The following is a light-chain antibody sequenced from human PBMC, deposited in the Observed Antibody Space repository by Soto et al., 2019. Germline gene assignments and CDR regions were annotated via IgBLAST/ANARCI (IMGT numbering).Light chain of an antibody. CDR2: GAS. CDR3: QKYGGSPRT. CDR1: QSVGGTF. J-gene: IGKJ1*01. Sequence: EVVLTQSPGTLSVSPGESATLSCRDSQSVGGTFLAWYQQKGGQAPRLLIHGASNRATGIPDRFSGSGSGTDLTLTISSLEPEDFAVYYCQKYGGSPRTFGQGTKVDIK. V-gene: IGKV3-20*01.